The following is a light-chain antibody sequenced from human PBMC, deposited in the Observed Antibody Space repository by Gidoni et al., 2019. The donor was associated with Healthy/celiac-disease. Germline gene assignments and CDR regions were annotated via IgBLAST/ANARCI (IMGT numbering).Light chain of an antibody. CDR2: SSS. V-gene: IGKV6-21*02. J-gene: IGKJ2*01. Sequence: EIDLTQSPDFQSVTPTEKVTITCRASQSIGSSLHWYQEKPDQSPKLLVKSSSQSISGVPSRFSGSGSGTDFTLTINSLEAEDAATYYCHQSGSLPYTFGQGTKLEIK. CDR3: HQSGSLPYT. CDR1: QSIGSS.